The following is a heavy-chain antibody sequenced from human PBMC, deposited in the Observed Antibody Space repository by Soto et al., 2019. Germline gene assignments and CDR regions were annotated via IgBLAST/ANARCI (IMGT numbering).Heavy chain of an antibody. J-gene: IGHJ4*02. V-gene: IGHV3-30*18. Sequence: QVQLVESGGGVVQPGRSLRLSCAASGFTFSSYGMHWVRQAPGKGLEWVAVISNDGSKKYYADSVKGRVTISRDNSKNTLYLQMNSLRAADTAVYDCAKEWVYASSGWSFDYWGQGTLVTVSS. D-gene: IGHD3-22*01. CDR2: ISNDGSKK. CDR3: AKEWVYASSGWSFDY. CDR1: GFTFSSYG.